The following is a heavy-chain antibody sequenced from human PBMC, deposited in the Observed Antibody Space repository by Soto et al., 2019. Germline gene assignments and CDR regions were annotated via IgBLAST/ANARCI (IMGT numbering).Heavy chain of an antibody. J-gene: IGHJ3*02. CDR1: GGSISSGGYY. Sequence: QVQLQESGPGLVKPSQTLSLTCTVSGGSISSGGYYWSWIRQHPGKGLEWIGYIYYSGSTYYNPSLKSRVTISVDTSKNQFSLKLSSVTAADTAVYYCARDDFSLGDYDLRVGAFDIWGQGTMVTVSS. D-gene: IGHD5-12*01. V-gene: IGHV4-31*03. CDR2: IYYSGST. CDR3: ARDDFSLGDYDLRVGAFDI.